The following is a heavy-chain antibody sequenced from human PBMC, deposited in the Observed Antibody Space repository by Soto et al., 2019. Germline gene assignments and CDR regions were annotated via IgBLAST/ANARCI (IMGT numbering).Heavy chain of an antibody. CDR3: ARHKTSRYDY. D-gene: IGHD2-2*01. J-gene: IGHJ4*02. CDR2: ISYSGST. CDR1: GGSISSYY. Sequence: SETLSLTCTVSGGSISSYYWNWIRQSPGKGLEWIGSISYSGSTNYNPSLKSRVTISVDTSKNQFSLKLSSVSAADTAVYYCARHKTSRYDYWGQGTQVTVSS. V-gene: IGHV4-59*08.